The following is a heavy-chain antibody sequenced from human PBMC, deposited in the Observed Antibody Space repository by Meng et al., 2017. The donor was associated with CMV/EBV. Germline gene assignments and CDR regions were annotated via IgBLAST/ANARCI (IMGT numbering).Heavy chain of an antibody. D-gene: IGHD1-14*01. Sequence: LSLTCAASGSTFSDSYMSWIRQAPGKGLEWVSYISSSGSTIYYADSVKGRFTISRDNAKNSLYLQMNSLRAEDTAVYYCARAPGILDYWGQGTLVTVSS. CDR1: GSTFSDSY. J-gene: IGHJ4*02. CDR2: ISSSGSTI. V-gene: IGHV3-11*04. CDR3: ARAPGILDY.